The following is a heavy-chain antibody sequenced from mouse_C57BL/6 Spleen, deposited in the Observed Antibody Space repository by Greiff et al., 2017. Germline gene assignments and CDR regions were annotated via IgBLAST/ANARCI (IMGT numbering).Heavy chain of an antibody. CDR3: AWGGIYYGNYYAMDY. CDR2: ISSGSSTI. CDR1: GFTFSDYG. D-gene: IGHD2-1*01. Sequence: EVNVVESGGGLVKPGGSLKLSCAASGFTFSDYGMHWVRQAPEKGLEWVAYISSGSSTIYYAETVKGRFTITRDNAKDTLFLQMTMLRSEDTAMYYCAWGGIYYGNYYAMDYWGQGTSVTVSS. V-gene: IGHV5-17*01. J-gene: IGHJ4*01.